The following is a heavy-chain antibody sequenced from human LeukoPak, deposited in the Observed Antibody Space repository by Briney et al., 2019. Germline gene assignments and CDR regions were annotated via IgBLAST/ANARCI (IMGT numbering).Heavy chain of an antibody. V-gene: IGHV4-34*01. CDR2: INHSGST. J-gene: IGHJ4*02. D-gene: IGHD3-22*01. CDR3: ARIENYYDSSGYSL. CDR1: GGSFSGYY. Sequence: PSETLSLTCAVYGGSFSGYYWSWIRQPPGKGLEWIGEINHSGSTNYNPSLKSRVTISVDTSKNQFSLKPSSVTAADTAVYYCARIENYYDSSGYSLWGQGTLVTVSS.